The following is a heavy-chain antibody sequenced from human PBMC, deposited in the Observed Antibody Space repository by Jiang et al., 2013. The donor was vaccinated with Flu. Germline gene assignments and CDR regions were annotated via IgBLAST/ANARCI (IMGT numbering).Heavy chain of an antibody. CDR2: INPNSGGT. CDR3: ARDGGPGYYDSSGSFDY. Sequence: SCKASGYTFTGYYMHWVRQAPGQGLEWMGWINPNSGGTNYAQKFQGWVTMTRDTSISTAYMELSRLRSDDTAVYYCARDGGPGYYDSSGSFDYWGQGTLVTVSS. J-gene: IGHJ4*02. V-gene: IGHV1-2*04. D-gene: IGHD3-22*01. CDR1: GYTFTGYY.